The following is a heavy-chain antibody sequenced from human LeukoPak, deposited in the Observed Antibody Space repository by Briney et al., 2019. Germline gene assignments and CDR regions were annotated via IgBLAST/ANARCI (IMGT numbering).Heavy chain of an antibody. CDR1: GFTFSDYA. J-gene: IGHJ2*01. V-gene: IGHV3-23*01. CDR2: ISGSARSA. Sequence: PGGSLRLSCAASGFTFSDYAMGWVRQAPGKGLEWVSGISGSARSAYYTDSVKGRFTVFRENSKKPLYLQISSLRADDTAVYYCVKDVLRLNYDYFDLWGRGTLVTVSS. D-gene: IGHD1-7*01. CDR3: VKDVLRLNYDYFDL.